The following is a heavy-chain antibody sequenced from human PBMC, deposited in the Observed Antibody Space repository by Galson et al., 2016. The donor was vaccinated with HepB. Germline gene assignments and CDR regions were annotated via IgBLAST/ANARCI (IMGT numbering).Heavy chain of an antibody. CDR3: ARDAMGRGSGSYSAFDY. CDR2: ISSSSRTI. J-gene: IGHJ4*02. Sequence: SLRLSCAASGFTFSSYNMEWVRQAPGKGLEWVSYISSSSRTIYYADSVKGRFTISRDNSNNMMYLQMNRLRPEDTSVYYCARDAMGRGSGSYSAFDYWGQGTLVAVSS. V-gene: IGHV3-48*01. CDR1: GFTFSSYN. D-gene: IGHD1-26*01.